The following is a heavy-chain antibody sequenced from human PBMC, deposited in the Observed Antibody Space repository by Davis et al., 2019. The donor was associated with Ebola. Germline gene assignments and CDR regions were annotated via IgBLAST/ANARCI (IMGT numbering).Heavy chain of an antibody. CDR1: GGSIISSSSY. CDR2: IYYSGIT. V-gene: IGHV4-39*01. D-gene: IGHD3-3*01. J-gene: IGHJ5*02. Sequence: MPSDTLSLTCTVPGGSIISSSSYWGWIRQPPRKGLEWIGSIYYSGITYYNPSLKSRVTISVDTSKNQFSLKLRSVTAADTAVYYCARQGWSGYSLRHWLDPWGRGTLVTVSS. CDR3: ARQGWSGYSLRHWLDP.